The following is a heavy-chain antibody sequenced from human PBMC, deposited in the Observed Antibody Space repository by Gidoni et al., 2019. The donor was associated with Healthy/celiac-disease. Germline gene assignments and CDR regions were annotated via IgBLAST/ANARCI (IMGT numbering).Heavy chain of an antibody. J-gene: IGHJ3*02. CDR3: TTDRSGSYGGAAFDI. CDR1: SNAW. Sequence: SNAWMNWVRQAPGKGLEWVGRIKSKTDGGTTDYAAPVKGRFTISRDDSKNTLYLQMNSLKTEDTAVYYCTTDRSGSYGGAAFDIWGQGTMVTVSS. D-gene: IGHD1-26*01. V-gene: IGHV3-15*07. CDR2: IKSKTDGGTT.